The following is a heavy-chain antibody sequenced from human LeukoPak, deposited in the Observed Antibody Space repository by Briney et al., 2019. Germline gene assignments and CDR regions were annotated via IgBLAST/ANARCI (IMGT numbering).Heavy chain of an antibody. D-gene: IGHD3-10*01. V-gene: IGHV4-39*01. CDR1: GGSISSSSYY. CDR3: ARGFATMVRGVVLDF. Sequence: SETLSLTCTVSGGSISSSSYYWGWIRQPPGKGLEWIGGIYYSGSTYYNPSLKSRVTISVDTSKNQFSLKLTSMTAADTAVYYCARGFATMVRGVVLDFWGQGTLVTVSS. J-gene: IGHJ4*02. CDR2: IYYSGST.